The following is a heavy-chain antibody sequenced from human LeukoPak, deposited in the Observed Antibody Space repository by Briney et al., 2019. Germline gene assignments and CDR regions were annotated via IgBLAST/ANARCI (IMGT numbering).Heavy chain of an antibody. CDR3: ARDPPGWLRSEGGEYFQH. CDR1: VYTFTSYG. Sequence: ASVKVSCKASVYTFTSYGISWVRQAPGQGLEWMGWISAYNGNTNYAQKFQGRVTMTTDTSMSIAYMELRSLRSDDTAVYYCARDPPGWLRSEGGEYFQHWGQGTLVTVSS. V-gene: IGHV1-18*01. CDR2: ISAYNGNT. D-gene: IGHD5-12*01. J-gene: IGHJ1*01.